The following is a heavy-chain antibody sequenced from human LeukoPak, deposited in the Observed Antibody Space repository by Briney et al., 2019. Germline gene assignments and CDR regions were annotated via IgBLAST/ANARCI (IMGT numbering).Heavy chain of an antibody. V-gene: IGHV3-48*03. CDR1: GFSFSSYE. J-gene: IGHJ4*02. D-gene: IGHD4-23*01. Sequence: GGSLRLSCAASGFSFSSYEMNWVRQAPGKGLEWVSYISSSGSIIYYADSVKGRFTISRDNATNSLYLQMNSLRAEDTAVYYCAKERGNDFGASSPYFDNWGQGTLVTVYS. CDR2: ISSSGSII. CDR3: AKERGNDFGASSPYFDN.